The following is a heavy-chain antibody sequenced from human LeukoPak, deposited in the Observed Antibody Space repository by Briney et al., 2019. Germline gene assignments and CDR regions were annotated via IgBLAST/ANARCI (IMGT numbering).Heavy chain of an antibody. CDR1: DGSISSFC. CDR2: ICSSEDT. D-gene: IGHD6-19*01. Sequence: SETLSLTRTVPDGSISSFCWNWIRQPAGKGLEWIGRICSSEDTNYNPSLKSRVTMSVDTSQNQFSLRLTSVTAADTAIYYCARIRRDSGDWYADNYWGQGTLVTVSS. J-gene: IGHJ4*02. V-gene: IGHV4-4*07. CDR3: ARIRRDSGDWYADNY.